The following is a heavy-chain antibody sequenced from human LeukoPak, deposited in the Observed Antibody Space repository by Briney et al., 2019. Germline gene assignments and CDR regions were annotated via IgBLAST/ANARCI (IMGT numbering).Heavy chain of an antibody. CDR2: IYASGST. CDR3: ARAAGYSYGHHLDY. CDR1: GGSISSNY. J-gene: IGHJ4*02. Sequence: SETLSLTCTVSGGSISSNYWSWIRQPAGTGLQWIGRIYASGSTNYNPSLKSRVTISVDKSKNQFSLRLNSVTAADTAVYYCARAAGYSYGHHLDYWGQGTLVTVSS. D-gene: IGHD5-18*01. V-gene: IGHV4-4*07.